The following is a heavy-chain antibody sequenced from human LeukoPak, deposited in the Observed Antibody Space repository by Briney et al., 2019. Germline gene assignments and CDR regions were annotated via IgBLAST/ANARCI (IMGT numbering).Heavy chain of an antibody. CDR3: ARGEPSYDFVGGSYRFRLDY. V-gene: IGHV4-59*01. CDR2: IYYSGVT. D-gene: IGHD3-16*02. J-gene: IGHJ4*02. CDR1: GGSIGDYY. Sequence: SETLSLTCTVSGGSIGDYYWTWIRQPPGQGLEYIGFIYYSGVTNYRPSLQSRVTISLDTSKNQFFLKLTSVTPADTAVYYCARGEPSYDFVGGSYRFRLDYWGQGSLVTVSS.